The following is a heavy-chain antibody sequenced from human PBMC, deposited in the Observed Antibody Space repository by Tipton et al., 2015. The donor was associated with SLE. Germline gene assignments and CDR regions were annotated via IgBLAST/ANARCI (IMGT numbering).Heavy chain of an antibody. CDR2: IIPIFGSA. CDR3: ARRGKTPGGDHYDMDV. V-gene: IGHV1-69*01. CDR1: GGTFSSYA. Sequence: QLVQSGPEVKKPGSSVKVSCKASGGTFSSYAISWVRQAPGQGLEWMGGIIPIFGSATYAQKFQGRVTITADESTSTAYMELSSLRSEDTAVYYCARRGKTPGGDHYDMDVWGQGTTVTVSS. D-gene: IGHD2-21*02. J-gene: IGHJ6*02.